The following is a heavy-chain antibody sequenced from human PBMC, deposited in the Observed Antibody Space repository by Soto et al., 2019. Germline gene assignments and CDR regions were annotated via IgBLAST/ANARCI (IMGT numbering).Heavy chain of an antibody. CDR2: IYPGDSHT. V-gene: IGHV5-51*01. D-gene: IGHD2-2*01. Sequence: PGESLKISCKGSGSSFTSYWIGWVRQRPGQGLEWLGIIYPGDSHTRYSPSFQGQVTISADKSISTAYLKWNSLKASDTAIYYCARQGYCSTTACSNVDYWGQGTLVTVSS. J-gene: IGHJ4*02. CDR1: GSSFTSYW. CDR3: ARQGYCSTTACSNVDY.